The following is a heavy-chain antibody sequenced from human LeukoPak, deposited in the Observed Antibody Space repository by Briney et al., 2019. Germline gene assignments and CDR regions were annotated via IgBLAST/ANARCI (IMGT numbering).Heavy chain of an antibody. V-gene: IGHV1-18*01. CDR3: ARDDSGGYSSFDY. J-gene: IGHJ4*02. CDR2: ISAYNDNT. CDR1: GYTFSNYG. Sequence: ASVKVSFKASGYTFSNYGISWVRQAPGQGLAWMGWISAYNDNTNYAQKFQDRVTMTTDTSTSTAYMELRSLRSDDTAVYYCARDDSGGYSSFDYWGQGTLVTVSS. D-gene: IGHD3-10*01.